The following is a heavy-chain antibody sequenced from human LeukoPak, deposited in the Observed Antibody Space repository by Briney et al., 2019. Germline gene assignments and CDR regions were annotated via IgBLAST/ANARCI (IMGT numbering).Heavy chain of an antibody. CDR1: RFTFSDYY. J-gene: IGHJ4*02. CDR2: ISSSGSTI. CDR3: ARSPLDSSGYYRAFDY. V-gene: IGHV3-11*04. Sequence: GGSLRLACAASRFTFSDYYMTWIRQAPGKGLEWVSYISSSGSTIYYADSLKGRFTISRDNAKNSLYLQVNSLRAEDTAVYYCARSPLDSSGYYRAFDYWGQGTLVTVSS. D-gene: IGHD3-22*01.